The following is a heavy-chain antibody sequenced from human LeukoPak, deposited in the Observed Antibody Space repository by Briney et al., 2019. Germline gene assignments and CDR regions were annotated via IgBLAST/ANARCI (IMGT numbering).Heavy chain of an antibody. D-gene: IGHD3-10*01. Sequence: VKVSCKASGYTFSSYGITWVRQAPGQGLEWMGWISAYNGNTHYAQKVQGRVTMTTDTSTSTAYMELRSLRSDDTAVYYCASGAYYFDFWGQGTLVTVSS. J-gene: IGHJ4*02. CDR3: ASGAYYFDF. CDR1: GYTFSSYG. V-gene: IGHV1-18*01. CDR2: ISAYNGNT.